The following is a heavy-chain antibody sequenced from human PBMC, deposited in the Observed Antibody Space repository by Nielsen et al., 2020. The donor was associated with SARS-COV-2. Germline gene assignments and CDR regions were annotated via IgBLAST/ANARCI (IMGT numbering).Heavy chain of an antibody. CDR2: INHSGST. CDR1: GGSFSGYY. D-gene: IGHD1-14*01. V-gene: IGHV4-34*01. J-gene: IGHJ5*02. Sequence: SETLSLTCAVYGGSFSGYYWSWIRQPPGKGLEWIGEINHSGSTNYNPSLKSRVTISVDTSKNQFPLKLSSVTAADTAVYHCARGDRPAFDPWGQGTLVTVSS. CDR3: ARGDRPAFDP.